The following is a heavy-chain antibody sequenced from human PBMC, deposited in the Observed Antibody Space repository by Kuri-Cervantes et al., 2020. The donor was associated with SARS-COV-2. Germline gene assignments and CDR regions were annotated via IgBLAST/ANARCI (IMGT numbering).Heavy chain of an antibody. Sequence: LSCAVYGGSFSGYYWSWIRQPPGKGLEWIGEINHSGSTNYNPSLKSRVTISVDTSKNQFSLRLNSLTAADTAVYFCARVFRTQGFDPWGQGTLVTVSS. CDR1: GGSFSGYY. J-gene: IGHJ5*02. D-gene: IGHD3-10*01. V-gene: IGHV4-34*01. CDR2: INHSGST. CDR3: ARVFRTQGFDP.